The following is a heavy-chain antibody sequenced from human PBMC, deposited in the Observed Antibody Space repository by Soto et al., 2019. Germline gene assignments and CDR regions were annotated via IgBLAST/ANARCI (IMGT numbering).Heavy chain of an antibody. CDR3: TRDSGYSSSWYSDY. CDR2: IRSKAYGGTT. D-gene: IGHD6-13*01. J-gene: IGHJ4*02. Sequence: GGSLRLSCAASGFPFSDHYMDWFRQAPRKGLEWVGFIRSKAYGGTTEYAASVKGRFTISRDDSKSIAYLQMNSLKTEDTAVYYCTRDSGYSSSWYSDYWGQGTLVTVSS. CDR1: GFPFSDHY. V-gene: IGHV3-49*03.